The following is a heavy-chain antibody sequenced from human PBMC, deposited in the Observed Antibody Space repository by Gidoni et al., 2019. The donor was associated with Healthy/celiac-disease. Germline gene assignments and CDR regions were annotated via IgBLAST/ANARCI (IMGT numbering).Heavy chain of an antibody. J-gene: IGHJ4*02. CDR1: GFTFSSYI. V-gene: IGHV3-21*01. CDR3: ARDERTYYDSSGYLYYFDY. CDR2: ISSSSSYI. Sequence: EVQLVESGGGLVKPGGSLRLSCAASGFTFSSYIMNWVRQAPGKGLEWVSSISSSSSYIYYADSVKGRFTISRDNAKNSLYLQMNSLRAEDTAVYYCARDERTYYDSSGYLYYFDYWGQGTLVTVSS. D-gene: IGHD3-22*01.